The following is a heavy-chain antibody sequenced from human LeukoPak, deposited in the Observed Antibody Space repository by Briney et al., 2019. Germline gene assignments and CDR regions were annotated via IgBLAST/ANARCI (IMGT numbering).Heavy chain of an antibody. Sequence: SETLSLTCTVSGGSISSSGYFWGWIRQPPGKGLEWIGSIYYGGSTYFNPSLKSRVTISVGTSKNLFSLRLSSVTAADTAVYYCATLGPYDTSGYYLFLHDYWGKGTLVTVSS. J-gene: IGHJ4*02. CDR1: GGSISSSGYF. CDR2: IYYGGST. CDR3: ATLGPYDTSGYYLFLHDY. V-gene: IGHV4-39*01. D-gene: IGHD3-22*01.